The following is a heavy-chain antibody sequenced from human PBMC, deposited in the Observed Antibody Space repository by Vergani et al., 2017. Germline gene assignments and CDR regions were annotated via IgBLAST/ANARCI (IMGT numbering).Heavy chain of an antibody. CDR2: ISPNSGGT. D-gene: IGHD3-22*01. J-gene: IGHJ5*02. Sequence: QVQLVQSGAEVKKPGASVKVSCKASGHIFTDQYIHGVRQAPGQGLEYMGWISPNSGGTNYAQKFQGRVTMTRDTSISTDYMELSNLRSDDTAVYYCARGQGVYYDTTGYFNWFDPWGQGTLVTVSS. V-gene: IGHV1-2*02. CDR3: ARGQGVYYDTTGYFNWFDP. CDR1: GHIFTDQY.